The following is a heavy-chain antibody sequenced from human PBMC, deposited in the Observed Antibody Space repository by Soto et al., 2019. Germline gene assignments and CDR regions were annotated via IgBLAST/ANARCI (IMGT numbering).Heavy chain of an antibody. D-gene: IGHD6-13*01. CDR3: ARGAAGLNYYYYYGMDV. J-gene: IGHJ6*02. V-gene: IGHV4-59*02. CDR1: GACVYVYD. CDR2: IYYSGST. Sequence: PSGSLALTCAAYGACVYVYDCGWIRQPPGKGLEWIGYIYYSGSTNYNPSLKSRVTISVDTSKNQFSLKLSSVTAADTAVYYCARGAAGLNYYYYYGMDVWGQGTTVTV.